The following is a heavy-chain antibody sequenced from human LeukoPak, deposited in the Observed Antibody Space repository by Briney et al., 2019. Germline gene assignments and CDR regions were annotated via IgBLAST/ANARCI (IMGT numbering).Heavy chain of an antibody. CDR1: GFTVRSNY. J-gene: IGHJ6*02. CDR2: IYSDGST. V-gene: IGHV3-66*01. D-gene: IGHD3-9*01. Sequence: GGSLRLSCAASGFTVRSNYMSWVRQAPGKGLEWVSVIYSDGSTYYADSVKGRFTISRDNAKNSLYLQMNSLRAEDTAVYYCARYFDWLLGTGMDVWGQGTTVTVSS. CDR3: ARYFDWLLGTGMDV.